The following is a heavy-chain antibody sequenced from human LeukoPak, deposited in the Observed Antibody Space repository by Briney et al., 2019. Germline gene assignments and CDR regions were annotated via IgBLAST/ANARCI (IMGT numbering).Heavy chain of an antibody. CDR1: DGSFSGYY. Sequence: PSETLSLTCAVCDGSFSGYYWSWIRQPPGKGLEWIGEINHSGSTNYNPSLKSRVTMSVDTSKNQFSLKLSSVTAADTSVYYCARGLPATYYYYYGMDVWGQGTTVTVSS. V-gene: IGHV4-34*01. CDR2: INHSGST. J-gene: IGHJ6*02. CDR3: ARGLPATYYYYYGMDV.